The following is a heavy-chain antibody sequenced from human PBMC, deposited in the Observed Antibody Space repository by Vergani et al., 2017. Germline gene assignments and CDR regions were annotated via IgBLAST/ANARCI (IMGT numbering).Heavy chain of an antibody. D-gene: IGHD4-23*01. CDR3: ARVPTTVVRYFDL. CDR1: GGSISSGDYY. CDR2: IYYSGST. V-gene: IGHV4-30-4*01. Sequence: QVQLQESGPGLVKPSQTLSLTCTVSGGSISSGDYYWSWIRQPPGKGLEWIGYIYYSGSTYYNPSLKSRVTISVDTSKNQLSLKLSSVTAADTAVYYCARVPTTVVRYFDLWGRGTLVTVSS. J-gene: IGHJ2*01.